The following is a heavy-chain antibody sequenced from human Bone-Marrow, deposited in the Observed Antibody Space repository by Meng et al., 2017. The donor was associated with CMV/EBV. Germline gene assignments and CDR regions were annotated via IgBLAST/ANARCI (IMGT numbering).Heavy chain of an antibody. Sequence: ASVKVSCKASGYTFTSYDINWVRQATGQGLEWMGWMNPNSGNTGYAQKFQGRVTITRNTSISTAYMELSSLRSEDTAVYYCARGLPAWLGVVSLYYYGMDVWGQGTTVTVSS. CDR3: ARGLPAWLGVVSLYYYGMDV. CDR2: MNPNSGNT. J-gene: IGHJ6*02. V-gene: IGHV1-8*03. CDR1: GYTFTSYD. D-gene: IGHD3-3*01.